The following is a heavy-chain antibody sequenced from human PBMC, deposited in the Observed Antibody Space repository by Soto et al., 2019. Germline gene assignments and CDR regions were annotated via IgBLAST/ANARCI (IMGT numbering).Heavy chain of an antibody. CDR2: IIPIFGTA. V-gene: IGHV1-69*06. J-gene: IGHJ6*02. CDR1: VGTFSSYA. Sequence: GASVKVSCKASVGTFSSYAISWVRQAPGQGLEWMGGIIPIFGTANYAQKFQGRVTITADNSTSTAYMELSSLRSEDTAVYYCARMRITGTTPAGYYYGMDVWGQGTTVTSP. D-gene: IGHD1-20*01. CDR3: ARMRITGTTPAGYYYGMDV.